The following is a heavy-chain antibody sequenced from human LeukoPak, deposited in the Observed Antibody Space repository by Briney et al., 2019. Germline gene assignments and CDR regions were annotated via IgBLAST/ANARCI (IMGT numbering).Heavy chain of an antibody. CDR2: IIPILGIA. J-gene: IGHJ4*02. CDR1: GGTFSSYA. Sequence: GASVKVSCKASGGTFSSYAISWVRQAPGQGLEWMGRIIPILGIANYAQKFQGRVTITADKSTSTAYMELRSLRSDDTAVYYCARDYGIPIIVQADYWGQGTLVTVSS. D-gene: IGHD3-9*01. CDR3: ARDYGIPIIVQADY. V-gene: IGHV1-69*04.